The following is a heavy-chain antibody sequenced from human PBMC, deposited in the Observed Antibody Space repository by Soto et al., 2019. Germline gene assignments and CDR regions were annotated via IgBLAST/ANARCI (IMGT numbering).Heavy chain of an antibody. Sequence: PGGSLRLSCVASGFIFSDHYMDWVRQAPGKGLEWVGRTANKANSYTTEYAASVKGRFSISRDDSKSSLYLQMNSLKTEDTAVYYCARGLYYDDVWGSFRHYYFDYWGQGTLVTVSS. CDR1: GFIFSDHY. J-gene: IGHJ4*02. D-gene: IGHD3-16*02. V-gene: IGHV3-72*01. CDR3: ARGLYYDDVWGSFRHYYFDY. CDR2: TANKANSYTT.